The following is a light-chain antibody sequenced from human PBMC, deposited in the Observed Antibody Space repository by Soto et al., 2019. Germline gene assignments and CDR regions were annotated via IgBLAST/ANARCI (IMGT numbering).Light chain of an antibody. V-gene: IGKV1-39*01. J-gene: IGKJ5*01. CDR2: TTS. CDR1: QSISSW. Sequence: DIQMTQSPSTLSASVGDRVTITCRASQSISSWLAWYQQKPGKAPKPLIYTTSSLQSGVPPRFSGSGSETDFTLTISRLQPEDSATYYCQQSFTTPYTFGQGTRLEI. CDR3: QQSFTTPYT.